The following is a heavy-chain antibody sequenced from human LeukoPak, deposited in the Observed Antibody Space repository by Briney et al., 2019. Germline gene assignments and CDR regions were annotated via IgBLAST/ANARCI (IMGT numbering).Heavy chain of an antibody. CDR2: IYPGDSDT. CDR3: ARLPTYYYGSGSYLGYYGMDV. D-gene: IGHD3-10*01. V-gene: IGHV5-51*01. Sequence: GESLKISCKGSGYSFTSYWIGWVRQMPGKGLEWMGIIYPGDSDTRYSPSFQGQVTISADKSISTAYLQWSSLKASDTAMYYCARLPTYYYGSGSYLGYYGMDVWGQGTTVTVSS. CDR1: GYSFTSYW. J-gene: IGHJ6*02.